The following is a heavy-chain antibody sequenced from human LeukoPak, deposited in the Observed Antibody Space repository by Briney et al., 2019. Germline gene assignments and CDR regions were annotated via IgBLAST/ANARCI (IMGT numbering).Heavy chain of an antibody. V-gene: IGHV1-18*01. J-gene: IGHJ4*02. CDR2: ISAYNGDT. CDR1: GYTFTSYG. Sequence: ASVKVSCKASGYTFTSYGITWVRQAPGQGLEWMGWISAYNGDTNYAQKLQGRVTMTRDTSISTAYMELSRLRSDDTAVYYCARDWLDCGGDCYSYYFDYWGQGTLVTVSS. D-gene: IGHD2-21*02. CDR3: ARDWLDCGGDCYSYYFDY.